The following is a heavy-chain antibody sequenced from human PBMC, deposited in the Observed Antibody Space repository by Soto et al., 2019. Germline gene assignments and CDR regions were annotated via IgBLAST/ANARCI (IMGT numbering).Heavy chain of an antibody. V-gene: IGHV3-30*19. J-gene: IGHJ1*01. D-gene: IGHD3-16*01. CDR3: ARWGTTGGLDV. Sequence: QVQLVESGGGVVQPGTSLRLSCVGSGFTFRSYVIHWVCQAPGKGLEWVALTSYDGSGKYYGDSVRGRFTISRDNSRNTVDLQMDSLRLEDTALYYCARWGTTGGLDVWGQGTLVSVSS. CDR1: GFTFRSYV. CDR2: TSYDGSGK.